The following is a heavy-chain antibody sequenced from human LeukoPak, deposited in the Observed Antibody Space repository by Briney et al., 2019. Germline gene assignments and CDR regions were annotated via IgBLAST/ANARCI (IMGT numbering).Heavy chain of an antibody. CDR3: VRARAGGLDY. V-gene: IGHV3-30*04. CDR2: VSFDGAHK. CDR1: GFTFRHYA. D-gene: IGHD3-16*01. Sequence: GGSLRLFCAASGFTFRHYAVHWVRQAPGRGLEWVAVVSFDGAHKYYAESVKGRFTISRDNSNNTLFLQMDSLRLEDTALDCCVRARAGGLDYWGQGTLVTVSS. J-gene: IGHJ4*02.